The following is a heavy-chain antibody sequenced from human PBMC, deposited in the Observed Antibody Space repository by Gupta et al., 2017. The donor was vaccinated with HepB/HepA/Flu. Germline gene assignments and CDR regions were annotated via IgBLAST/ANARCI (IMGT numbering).Heavy chain of an antibody. V-gene: IGHV1-18*01. D-gene: IGHD5-24*01. Sequence: QVHLVQSGAEVKKPGDSVKVSCKASGYAFTSYGISWVRQAPGQGREWMGRIRGDNAKTNDAQKLQGRVTMTKEEVTRTAYMELRSLRSEDTAVYYGARDGGEISTITDYWGQGTRVTVSS. J-gene: IGHJ4*02. CDR3: ARDGGEISTITDY. CDR2: IRGDNAKT. CDR1: GYAFTSYG.